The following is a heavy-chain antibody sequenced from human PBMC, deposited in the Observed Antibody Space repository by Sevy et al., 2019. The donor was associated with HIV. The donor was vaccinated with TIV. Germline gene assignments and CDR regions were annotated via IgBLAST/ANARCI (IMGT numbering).Heavy chain of an antibody. CDR2: ISYDGSNK. J-gene: IGHJ6*02. V-gene: IGHV3-30-3*01. CDR3: ARDRSCISTSCYYYYGMDV. Sequence: GGSLRLSCAASGFTFSSYAMHWVRQAPGKGLEWVAVISYDGSNKYYADSVKGRFTISRDNSKNTLYLQMNSLRAEDTAVYYCARDRSCISTSCYYYYGMDVWGQGTTVTVSS. CDR1: GFTFSSYA. D-gene: IGHD2-2*01.